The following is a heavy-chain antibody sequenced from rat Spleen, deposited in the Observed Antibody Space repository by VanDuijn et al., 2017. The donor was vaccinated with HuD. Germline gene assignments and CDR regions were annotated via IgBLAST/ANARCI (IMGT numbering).Heavy chain of an antibody. D-gene: IGHD1-10*01. V-gene: IGHV5-31*01. J-gene: IGHJ2*01. Sequence: EVQLVESGGGLVQPGRSLKLSFVASGFTFNNSWMTWIRQVPAKGLEWVATISYDGSSTYYRDSVKGRFTISRDNAKSTQYLQMDSPRSEDTATYYCTTLYNNFFDYWGQGVMVTVSS. CDR2: ISYDGSST. CDR1: GFTFNNSW. CDR3: TTLYNNFFDY.